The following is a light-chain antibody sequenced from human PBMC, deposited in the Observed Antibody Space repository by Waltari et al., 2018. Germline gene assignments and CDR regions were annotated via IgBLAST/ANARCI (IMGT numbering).Light chain of an antibody. J-gene: IGKJ4*01. CDR2: AAS. CDR1: QGITTY. CDR3: LQDNEYPLT. Sequence: DIQLTQSPSFLSASVGDRVTITCRASQGITTYLVWYQQKPGKAPKVLIYAASTLQSGVPSRFSGSGSGTEFTLTITSLQPEDFATYYCLQDNEYPLTFGGGTTV. V-gene: IGKV1-9*01.